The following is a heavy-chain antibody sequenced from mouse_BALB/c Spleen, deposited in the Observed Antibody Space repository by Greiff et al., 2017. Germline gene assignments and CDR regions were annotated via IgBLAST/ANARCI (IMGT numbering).Heavy chain of an antibody. CDR1: GFTFSSFG. Sequence: EVKLVESGGGLVQPGGSRKLSCAASGFTFSSFGMHWVRQAPEKGLEWVAYISSGSSTIYYADTVKGRFTISRDNPKNTLFLQMTSLRSEDTAMYDCARDDYGRRGYFDYWGQGTTLTVSS. D-gene: IGHD2-4*01. J-gene: IGHJ2*01. CDR3: ARDDYGRRGYFDY. CDR2: ISSGSSTI. V-gene: IGHV5-17*02.